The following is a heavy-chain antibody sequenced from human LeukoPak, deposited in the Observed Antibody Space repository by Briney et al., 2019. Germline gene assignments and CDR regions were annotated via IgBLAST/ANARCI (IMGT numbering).Heavy chain of an antibody. CDR3: ARDPGYSSDYYYYMDV. J-gene: IGHJ6*03. CDR1: GGSISRYY. D-gene: IGHD6-25*01. V-gene: IGHV4-4*07. Sequence: PSETLSLTCTVSGGSISRYYWSWIRQPAGKGLEWIGRIYTSGSTNYNPSLNSRVTTSVDKSKNQFSLKLSSVTAADTAVYYCARDPGYSSDYYYYMDVWGKGTTVTVSS. CDR2: IYTSGST.